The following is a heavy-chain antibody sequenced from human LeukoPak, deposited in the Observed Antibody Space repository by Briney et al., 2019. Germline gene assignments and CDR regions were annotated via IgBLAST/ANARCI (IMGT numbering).Heavy chain of an antibody. J-gene: IGHJ3*02. Sequence: GGSLRLSCAASGFTFSSYSMNWVRQAPGKGLEWVSSISSSSSYIYYADSVEGRFTISRDNAKNSLYLQMNSLRAEDTAVYYCARAGNREGSYGAFDIWGQGTMVTVSS. CDR1: GFTFSSYS. V-gene: IGHV3-21*01. CDR2: ISSSSSYI. CDR3: ARAGNREGSYGAFDI. D-gene: IGHD1-26*01.